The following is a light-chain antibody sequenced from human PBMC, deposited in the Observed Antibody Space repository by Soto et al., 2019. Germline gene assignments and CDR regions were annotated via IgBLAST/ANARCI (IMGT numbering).Light chain of an antibody. CDR1: QSVSSSY. V-gene: IGKV3-20*01. CDR2: GAS. J-gene: IGKJ1*01. CDR3: QQYGSSPTWT. Sequence: EIVLTQSPATLSLSPGERATLSCRARQSVSSSYLAWYQQKPGQAPRLLIYGASSRATGIPDRFSGSGSGTDFTLTISRLEPEDFAVYYCQQYGSSPTWTFGQGTKVDI.